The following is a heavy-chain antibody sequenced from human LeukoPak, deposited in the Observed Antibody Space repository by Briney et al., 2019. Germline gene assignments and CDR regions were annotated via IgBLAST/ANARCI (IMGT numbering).Heavy chain of an antibody. CDR1: GFTFSSYE. D-gene: IGHD3-22*01. CDR3: AREGDYYDSSGSLNWFDP. Sequence: GGSLRLSCAASGFTFSSYEMNWVRQAPGKGLEWVSYISSSGSTIYYADSVKGRFTISRDNAKNSLYLQMNSQRAEDTAVYYCAREGDYYDSSGSLNWFDPWGQGTLVTVSS. J-gene: IGHJ5*02. CDR2: ISSSGSTI. V-gene: IGHV3-48*03.